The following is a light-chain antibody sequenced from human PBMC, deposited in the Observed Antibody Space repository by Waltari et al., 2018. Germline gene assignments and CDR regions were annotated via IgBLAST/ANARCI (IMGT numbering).Light chain of an antibody. CDR2: DVS. V-gene: IGLV2-14*03. CDR1: SRHVGGYTF. Sequence: QSALTQPASVSASPGQSITLSCTGTSRHVGGYTFVSWYQQHPGKAPKLMIYDVSNRPSGVSNRFSGSKSGNTASLTISGLQAEDEADYYCSSYISSSTLELFGGGTSLTVL. J-gene: IGLJ2*01. CDR3: SSYISSSTLEL.